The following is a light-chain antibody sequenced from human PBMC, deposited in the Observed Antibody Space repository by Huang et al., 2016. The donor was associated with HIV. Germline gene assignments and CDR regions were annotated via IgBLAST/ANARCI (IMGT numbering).Light chain of an antibody. CDR3: QQSYSTLPT. V-gene: IGKV1-39*01. Sequence: DIQMTQSPSSLSASVGDRVTITCRASQSISSYLNWYQQKPGKAPKLLIYAASSLQSGLPSMFSGSGSRTIFTLTISSLQPEDFAIYYCQQSYSTLPTFGQGTKVEIK. J-gene: IGKJ1*01. CDR1: QSISSY. CDR2: AAS.